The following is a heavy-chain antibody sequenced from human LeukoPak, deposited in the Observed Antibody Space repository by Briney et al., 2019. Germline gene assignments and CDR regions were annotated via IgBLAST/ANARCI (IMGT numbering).Heavy chain of an antibody. V-gene: IGHV4-38-2*01. CDR2: IYHSGST. J-gene: IGHJ4*02. CDR3: ARLSGAPVRHPIYHFDY. D-gene: IGHD2-2*02. Sequence: PSETLSLNCAVSGYSISSGYYWGWIRQSPGKGLEWIGNIYHSGSTYKNPSLKSRVTISLDTSKNQFSLKLSSVTAADTAMYYCARLSGAPVRHPIYHFDYWGQGTLVAVSS. CDR1: GYSISSGYY.